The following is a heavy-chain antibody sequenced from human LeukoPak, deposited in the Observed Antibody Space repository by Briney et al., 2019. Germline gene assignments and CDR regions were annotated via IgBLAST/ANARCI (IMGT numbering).Heavy chain of an antibody. CDR2: INPKSVDT. D-gene: IGHD1-26*01. V-gene: IGHV1-2*02. CDR1: GYTFTGYY. J-gene: IGHJ3*02. CDR3: ARGSEVGGTEKNALDI. Sequence: ASVTVSCKTSGYTFTGYYIHWVRQAPGQGLEWMGLINPKSVDTRNAQKFQDRVTMTRDTSITTAYMELSGLRSDDTALYYCARGSEVGGTEKNALDIWGQGTMVTVSS.